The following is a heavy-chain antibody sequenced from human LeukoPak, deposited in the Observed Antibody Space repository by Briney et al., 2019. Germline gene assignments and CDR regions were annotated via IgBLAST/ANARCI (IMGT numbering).Heavy chain of an antibody. Sequence: GGSLRLSCAASGFTFSSYAMSWVRQAPGKGLEWVSVIYSGGSTYYADSVKGRFTISRDNAKNSLYLQMNSLRAEDTAVYYCARGGESITIFGVVIHYFDYWGQGTLVTVSS. CDR1: GFTFSSYA. CDR2: IYSGGST. D-gene: IGHD3-3*01. V-gene: IGHV3-66*01. CDR3: ARGGESITIFGVVIHYFDY. J-gene: IGHJ4*02.